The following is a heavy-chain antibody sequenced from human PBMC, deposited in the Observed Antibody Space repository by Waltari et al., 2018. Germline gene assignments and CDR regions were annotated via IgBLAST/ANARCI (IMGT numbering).Heavy chain of an antibody. Sequence: QVQLRESGPGLVKHSETLSLTCSVSGGSISNSYWGWIRQPPGRGLEWIGYVHKSGTTNYNPSLKSRVTTSVDTSKNQFSLSLSSVTAADTAVYYCARYCITVGCYFFEYWGLGTLVTVSS. D-gene: IGHD2-2*01. CDR3: ARYCITVGCYFFEY. CDR1: GGSISNSY. V-gene: IGHV4-59*01. CDR2: VHKSGTT. J-gene: IGHJ4*02.